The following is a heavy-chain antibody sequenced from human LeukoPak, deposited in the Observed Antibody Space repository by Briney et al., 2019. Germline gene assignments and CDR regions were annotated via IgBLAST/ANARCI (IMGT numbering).Heavy chain of an antibody. Sequence: TSETLSLTCTVSGGSISSDNYYWGWIRQPPGKGLEWIGNIYYNGRSYYNPSLRSRVTIFVDTSNNQFSLKLSSVTAADTAVYYCARPLKGVTTIFGVAPNWFFDLWGRGTLVTVSS. D-gene: IGHD3-3*01. CDR3: ARPLKGVTTIFGVAPNWFFDL. CDR2: IYYNGRS. CDR1: GGSISSDNYY. J-gene: IGHJ2*01. V-gene: IGHV4-39*01.